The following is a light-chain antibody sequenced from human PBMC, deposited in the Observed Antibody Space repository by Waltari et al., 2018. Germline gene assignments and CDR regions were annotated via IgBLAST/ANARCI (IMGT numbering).Light chain of an antibody. J-gene: IGKJ5*01. Sequence: EIVLTQSPATLSVSPGERATVSCRASQNVSIFLAWYQHKPGQAPKLIIDYVDNRATGIPPRFSGSGSGTDFTLTISRFESEDSAVYSCQQRSIWPPITFGQGTRLEIK. CDR3: QQRSIWPPIT. V-gene: IGKV3-11*01. CDR1: QNVSIF. CDR2: YVD.